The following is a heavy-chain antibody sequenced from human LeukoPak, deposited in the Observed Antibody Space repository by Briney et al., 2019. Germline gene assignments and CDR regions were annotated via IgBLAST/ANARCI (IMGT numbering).Heavy chain of an antibody. CDR1: GGSFSGYY. Sequence: SETLSLTCAVYGGSFSGYYWSWIRQPPGKGLEWIGEINHSGSTNHNPSLKSRVTISVDTSKNQFSLKLSSVTAADTAVYYCARGPGIGITMVRGVIIPFDYWGQGTLVTVSS. D-gene: IGHD3-10*01. CDR3: ARGPGIGITMVRGVIIPFDY. J-gene: IGHJ4*02. V-gene: IGHV4-34*01. CDR2: INHSGST.